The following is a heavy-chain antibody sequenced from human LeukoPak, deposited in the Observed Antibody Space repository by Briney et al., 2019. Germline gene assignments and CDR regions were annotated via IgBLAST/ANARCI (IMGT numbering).Heavy chain of an antibody. CDR2: ISSSSSYI. J-gene: IGHJ4*02. D-gene: IGHD2-15*01. CDR1: GFTVSSNY. CDR3: ARAVAATLLDFDY. Sequence: GGSLRLSCAASGFTVSSNYMSWVRQAPGKGLEWVSSISSSSSYIYYADSEKGRFTISRDNAENSLYLQMNSLRAEDTAVYYCARAVAATLLDFDYWGQGTLVTVSS. V-gene: IGHV3-21*01.